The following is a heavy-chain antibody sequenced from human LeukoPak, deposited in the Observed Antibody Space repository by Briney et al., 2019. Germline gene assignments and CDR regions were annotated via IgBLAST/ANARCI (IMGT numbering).Heavy chain of an antibody. CDR3: ATVPIAVAAQGPFDY. V-gene: IGHV1-18*01. CDR2: IKDYNGNT. D-gene: IGHD6-19*01. CDR1: GYPFTTYG. J-gene: IGHJ4*02. Sequence: ASVKVSCKASGYPFTTYGISWVRQAPGQGLEWMGWIKDYNGNTNYAQKVQGRVTMTTDPSTTTAYMELRSLRSEDTAVYYCATVPIAVAAQGPFDYWGQGTLVTVSS.